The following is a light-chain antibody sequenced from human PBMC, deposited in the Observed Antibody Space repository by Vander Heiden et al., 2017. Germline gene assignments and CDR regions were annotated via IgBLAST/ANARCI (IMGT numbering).Light chain of an antibody. CDR3: QHYGFSPPVT. Sequence: LVLTQSPGTLSLSPGERATFSCRASQSVSNNHLAWYQQKPGQAPRLLISHASSRAAGIPDRCSGSGSGTDFTLTISRLEPEDFAVYYCQHYGFSPPVTFGGGTKVAIK. V-gene: IGKV3-20*01. J-gene: IGKJ4*01. CDR1: QSVSNNH. CDR2: HAS.